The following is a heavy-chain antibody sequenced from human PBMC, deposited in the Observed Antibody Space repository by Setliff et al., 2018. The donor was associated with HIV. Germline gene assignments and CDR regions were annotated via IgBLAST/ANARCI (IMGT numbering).Heavy chain of an antibody. D-gene: IGHD3-16*01. CDR1: GFIFDDYA. V-gene: IGHV3-9*01. CDR3: AKDYGDGHNWGAFDI. CDR2: ITWNSGTI. Sequence: GGSLRLSCAASGFIFDDYAMHWGRQIPGKGLEWVAGITWNSGTIAYADSVQGRFTISRDNDKKYVFLQMNSLRPEDTALYYCAKDYGDGHNWGAFDIWGQGTMVTVSS. J-gene: IGHJ3*02.